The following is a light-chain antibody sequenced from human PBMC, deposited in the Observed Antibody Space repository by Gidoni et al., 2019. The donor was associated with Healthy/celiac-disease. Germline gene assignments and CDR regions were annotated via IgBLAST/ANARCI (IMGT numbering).Light chain of an antibody. CDR1: QGISNY. V-gene: IGKV1-27*01. J-gene: IGKJ3*01. CDR3: QKYNRAPFT. CDR2: AAS. Sequence: DIQMTQSPSSLSASVGDRVTITCRASQGISNYLAWYQQKPGKVPKLLIYAASTLQSGVPSRFSGSGSGTDFTLTISRLQHEDVATYYCQKYNRAPFTFGPXTKVDIK.